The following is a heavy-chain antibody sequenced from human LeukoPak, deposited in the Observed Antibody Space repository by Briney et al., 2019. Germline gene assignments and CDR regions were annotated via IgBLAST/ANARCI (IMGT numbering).Heavy chain of an antibody. Sequence: GGSLRLSCVVSGIRLSNYGMSWVRQAPGKGLEWVSGISESGGGTNYADSVKGRFTISRDNSLTTLYLQMNSMRAEQTAVYFCAKRGVVIRGVLVIGFHKEAYYFDYWGQGILVTVSS. CDR3: AKRGVVIRGVLVIGFHKEAYYFDY. J-gene: IGHJ4*02. CDR1: GIRLSNYG. D-gene: IGHD3-10*01. V-gene: IGHV3-23*01. CDR2: ISESGGGT.